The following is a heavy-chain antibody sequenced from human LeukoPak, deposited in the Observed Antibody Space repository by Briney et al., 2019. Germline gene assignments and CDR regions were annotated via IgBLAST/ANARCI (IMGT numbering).Heavy chain of an antibody. D-gene: IGHD3-22*01. Sequence: SETLSLTCTVSGGSISSYYWSWIRQPPGKGLEWTGYIYYSGSTNYNPSLKSRVTISVDTSKNQFSLKLSSVTAADTAVYYCARVGWDYDSNHWGQGTLVTVSS. CDR1: GGSISSYY. J-gene: IGHJ5*02. CDR2: IYYSGST. V-gene: IGHV4-59*01. CDR3: ARVGWDYDSNH.